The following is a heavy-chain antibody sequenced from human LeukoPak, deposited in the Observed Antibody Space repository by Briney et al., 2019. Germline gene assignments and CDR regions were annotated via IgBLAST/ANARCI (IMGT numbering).Heavy chain of an antibody. CDR2: IRYDGSNK. D-gene: IGHD3-10*01. CDR1: GFTFSSYG. CDR3: AKGSGPRFGELDYYYMDV. J-gene: IGHJ6*03. V-gene: IGHV3-30*02. Sequence: PGGSLRLSCAASGFTFSSYGMHWVRQAPGKGLEWVAFIRYDGSNKYYADSVKGRFTISRDNSKNTLYLQMNSLRAEDTAVYYCAKGSGPRFGELDYYYMDVWGKGTTVTISS.